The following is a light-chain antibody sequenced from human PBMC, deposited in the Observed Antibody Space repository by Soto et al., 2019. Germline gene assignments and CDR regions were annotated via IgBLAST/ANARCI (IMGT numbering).Light chain of an antibody. J-gene: IGKJ1*01. CDR2: DAS. CDR1: QSISSW. Sequence: DIQMTQSPSTLSASVGDRVTITCRASQSISSWLAWYQQKPGKAPNLLIYDASSLQSGVPSRFSGSGYGTEFTLSISSLQPDDFATYYCQQYHSYRTFGQRTKVDIK. V-gene: IGKV1-5*01. CDR3: QQYHSYRT.